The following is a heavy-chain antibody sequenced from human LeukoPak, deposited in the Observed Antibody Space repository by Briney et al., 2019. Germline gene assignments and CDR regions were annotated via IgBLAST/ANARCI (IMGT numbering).Heavy chain of an antibody. CDR2: FDTEDGET. V-gene: IGHV1-24*01. CDR3: ATKTRSGSYDY. CDR1: GYTLTELS. D-gene: IGHD1-26*01. J-gene: IGHJ4*02. Sequence: ASVKVSCKVSGYTLTELSMHWVRQAPGKGLEWMRGFDTEDGETIYAQKFQGRVTMTEDASTDTAYMELSSLRSEDTAVYYCATKTRSGSYDYWGQGTLVTVSS.